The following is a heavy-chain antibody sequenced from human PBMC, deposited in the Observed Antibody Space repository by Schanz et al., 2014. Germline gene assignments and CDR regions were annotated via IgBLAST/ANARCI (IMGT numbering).Heavy chain of an antibody. CDR1: GYTFTSYD. CDR2: MNPNSGNP. J-gene: IGHJ4*02. CDR3: ARGRTFDY. V-gene: IGHV1-8*01. Sequence: QVQLVQSGTEVKKPGASVKVSCKASGYTFTSYDINWVRQAPGQGLEWLGWMNPNSGNPGFAQKFQGWVTMTRDTSMSTAYIELHILTSEDTAVYYCARGRTFDYWGQGTLVTVSS.